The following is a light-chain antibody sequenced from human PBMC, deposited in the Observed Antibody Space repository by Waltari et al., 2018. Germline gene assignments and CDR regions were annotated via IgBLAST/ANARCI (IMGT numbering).Light chain of an antibody. CDR3: ATWDDRLTAV. CDR2: GNN. Sequence: QSILTQPPPASGTPGRTVTISCSGSNSNVGANSMCWYQQLPGTAPKLLIFGNNQRPSGVPDRFSGSKSGTSASLAIRGLRSEDEADYYCATWDDRLTAVFGGGTKLTVL. J-gene: IGLJ2*01. CDR1: NSNVGANS. V-gene: IGLV1-47*01.